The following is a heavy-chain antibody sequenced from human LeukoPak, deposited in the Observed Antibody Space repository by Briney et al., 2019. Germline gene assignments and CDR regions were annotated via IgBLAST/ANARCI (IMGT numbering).Heavy chain of an antibody. CDR3: ARVGWEWETDY. J-gene: IGHJ4*02. CDR2: ISYDGSNK. D-gene: IGHD1-26*01. CDR1: GFTFSSYA. Sequence: AGGSLRLSCAASGFTFSSYAMHWVRQAPGKGLEWVAVISYDGSNKYYADSVKGRFTISRDNSKNTLYLQMNSLRAEDTAVYYCARVGWEWETDYWGQGTLVTVSS. V-gene: IGHV3-30-3*01.